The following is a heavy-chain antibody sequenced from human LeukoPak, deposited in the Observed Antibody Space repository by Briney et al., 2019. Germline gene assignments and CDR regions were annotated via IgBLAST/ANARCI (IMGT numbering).Heavy chain of an antibody. Sequence: SETLSLTCAVYGGSFSGYYWSWIRQPPGKGLEWIGEINHSGSTNYNPSLKSRVTISVDTSKNQFSLKLSSVTAPDTAVYYCARHKNRRGGSGGLNWFDPWGQGTLVTVSS. CDR1: GGSFSGYY. CDR3: ARHKNRRGGSGGLNWFDP. CDR2: INHSGST. V-gene: IGHV4-34*01. J-gene: IGHJ5*02. D-gene: IGHD3-10*01.